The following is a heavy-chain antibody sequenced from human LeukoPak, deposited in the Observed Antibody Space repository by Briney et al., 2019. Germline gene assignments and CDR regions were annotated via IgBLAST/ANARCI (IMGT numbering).Heavy chain of an antibody. CDR3: AKGSGSGWYGWFAP. D-gene: IGHD6-19*01. Sequence: PGRSLRLSCAASGFTFDDYAMHWVRQAPGKGLEWVSGISWNSGSIGYADSVKGRFTISRDNAKNSLYLQMNSLRAEDTAVYSCAKGSGSGWYGWFAPWGQGTLVTVSS. J-gene: IGHJ5*02. V-gene: IGHV3-9*01. CDR2: ISWNSGSI. CDR1: GFTFDDYA.